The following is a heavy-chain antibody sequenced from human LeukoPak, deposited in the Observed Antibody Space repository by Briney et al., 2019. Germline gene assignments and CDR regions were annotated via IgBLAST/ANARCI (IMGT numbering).Heavy chain of an antibody. CDR3: ARVETLLGDYGMDV. CDR1: GITVSSNY. D-gene: IGHD3-16*01. J-gene: IGHJ6*02. Sequence: GGSLRLSCAASGITVSSNYMSWVRQAPGKGLEWVSVIYSGGSTYYADSVKGRFTISRDNSKNTLYLQMNSLRAEDTAVYYCARVETLLGDYGMDVWGQGTTVTVSS. CDR2: IYSGGST. V-gene: IGHV3-53*01.